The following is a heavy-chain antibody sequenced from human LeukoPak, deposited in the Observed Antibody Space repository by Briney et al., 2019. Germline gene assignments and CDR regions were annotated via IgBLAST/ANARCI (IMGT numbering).Heavy chain of an antibody. CDR3: ARDRIVGARPNGAFDI. J-gene: IGHJ3*02. CDR1: GGTFSSYA. D-gene: IGHD1-26*01. V-gene: IGHV1-69*05. Sequence: SVKVSCKASGGTFSSYAISWVRQAPGQGLEWMGGIIPIFGTANYAQKFQGRVTITTDESTSTAYMELSSLRSEDTAVYYCARDRIVGARPNGAFDIWGQGTMVTVSS. CDR2: IIPIFGTA.